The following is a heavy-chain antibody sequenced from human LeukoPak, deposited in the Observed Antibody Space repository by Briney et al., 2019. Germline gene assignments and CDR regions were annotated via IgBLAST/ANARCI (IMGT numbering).Heavy chain of an antibody. CDR3: AKDRGSVVRGVIISGFDY. D-gene: IGHD3-10*01. V-gene: IGHV3-9*03. J-gene: IGHJ4*02. CDR2: ISWNSGSI. CDR1: GFTFDDYA. Sequence: PGRSLRLSCAASGFTFDDYAMHWVRQAPGKGLEWVSGISWNSGSIGYADSVKGRFTISRDNAKNSLYLQMNSLRAEDMALYYCAKDRGSVVRGVIISGFDYWGQGTLVTVSS.